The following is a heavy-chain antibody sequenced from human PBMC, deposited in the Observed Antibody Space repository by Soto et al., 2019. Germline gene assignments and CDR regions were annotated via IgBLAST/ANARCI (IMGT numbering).Heavy chain of an antibody. CDR1: GFTFSNAL. V-gene: IGHV3-15*01. CDR2: IKTKTDGGTT. J-gene: IGHJ6*02. Sequence: SLRLSCAASGFTFSNALMSWVRQAPGKGLEWVGRIKTKTDGGTTDYAAPVKGRFTISRDDSKNTLYLQMNSLKTEDTAVYYCTTGIAAAGTGMDVWGQGTTVTVSS. D-gene: IGHD6-13*01. CDR3: TTGIAAAGTGMDV.